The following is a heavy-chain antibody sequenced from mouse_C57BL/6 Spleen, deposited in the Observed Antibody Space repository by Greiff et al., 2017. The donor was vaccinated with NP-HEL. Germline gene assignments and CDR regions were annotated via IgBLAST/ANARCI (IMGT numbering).Heavy chain of an antibody. J-gene: IGHJ2*01. D-gene: IGHD2-4*01. CDR1: GYAFSSYW. Sequence: QVQLQQSGAELVKPGASVKISCKASGYAFSSYWMNWVKQRPGKGLEWIGQIYPGDGDTNYNGKFKGKATLTADKSSSTAYMQLSSLTSEDSAVYFCARSGDYDLGGYFAYWGQGTTLTVSS. CDR2: IYPGDGDT. V-gene: IGHV1-80*01. CDR3: ARSGDYDLGGYFAY.